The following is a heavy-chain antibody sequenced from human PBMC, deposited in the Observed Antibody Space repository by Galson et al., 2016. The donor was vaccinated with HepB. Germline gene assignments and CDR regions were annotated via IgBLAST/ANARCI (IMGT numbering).Heavy chain of an antibody. CDR1: GGSITSNSYY. D-gene: IGHD2-8*01. CDR2: IYNSGVT. V-gene: IGHV4-39*02. CDR3: AGPVNGEFPF. J-gene: IGHJ4*02. Sequence: SETLSLTCSVSGGSITSNSYYWAWIRQPPGKGLEWIGSIYNSGVTYCNPSLKGRVTMFVDTSKNHVSLKIRSVTAADTAVYYCAGPVNGEFPFWGPGTLVTVSA.